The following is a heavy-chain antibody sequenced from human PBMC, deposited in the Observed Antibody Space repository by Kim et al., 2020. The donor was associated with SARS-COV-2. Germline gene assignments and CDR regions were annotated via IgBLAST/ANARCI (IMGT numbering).Heavy chain of an antibody. D-gene: IGHD2-21*02. CDR3: ARSGGDLHYYYYYYMDV. J-gene: IGHJ6*03. V-gene: IGHV1-3*01. Sequence: FQGRVTIPRDTSASTAYMELSSLRSEDTAVYYCARSGGDLHYYYYYYMDVWGKGTTVTVSS.